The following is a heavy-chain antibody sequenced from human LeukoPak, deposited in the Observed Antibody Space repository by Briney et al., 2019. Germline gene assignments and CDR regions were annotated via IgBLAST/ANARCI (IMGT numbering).Heavy chain of an antibody. Sequence: GESLRLSCAASGFTFSSYGMHWVRQAPGKGLEWVAVISYDGSNKYYADSVKGRFTISRDNSKNTLYLQMNSLRAEDTAVYYCAKNTGYIVVVPAAPADWGQGTLVTVSS. CDR2: ISYDGSNK. V-gene: IGHV3-30*18. D-gene: IGHD2-2*01. CDR1: GFTFSSYG. CDR3: AKNTGYIVVVPAAPAD. J-gene: IGHJ4*02.